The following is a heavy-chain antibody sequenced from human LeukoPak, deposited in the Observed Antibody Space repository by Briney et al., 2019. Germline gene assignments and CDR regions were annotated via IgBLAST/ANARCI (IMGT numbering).Heavy chain of an antibody. CDR1: GFTFSSYG. Sequence: GGSLSLSCAASGFTFSSYGMHWVRQAPGKGLEWVAVIWYDGTNTYYADSVKGRFTISRDNSKNTMYLQMNSLRAEDTAVYYCARDFCSGGSCYRDAFDILGQGTMVTVSS. V-gene: IGHV3-33*01. J-gene: IGHJ3*02. D-gene: IGHD2-15*01. CDR2: IWYDGTNT. CDR3: ARDFCSGGSCYRDAFDI.